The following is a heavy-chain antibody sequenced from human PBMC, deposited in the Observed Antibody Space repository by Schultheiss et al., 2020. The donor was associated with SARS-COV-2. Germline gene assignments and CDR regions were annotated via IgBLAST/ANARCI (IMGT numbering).Heavy chain of an antibody. J-gene: IGHJ5*02. V-gene: IGHV4-61*05. CDR2: IYYSGST. Sequence: SETLSLTCTVSGGSISSSSYYWGWIRQPPGKGLEWIGYIYYSGSTNYNPSLKSRVTISVDTSKNQFSLKLSSVTAADTAVYYCARHRGEIPDSSGYYDPDNWFDPWGQGTLVTVSS. CDR1: GGSISSSSYY. CDR3: ARHRGEIPDSSGYYDPDNWFDP. D-gene: IGHD3-22*01.